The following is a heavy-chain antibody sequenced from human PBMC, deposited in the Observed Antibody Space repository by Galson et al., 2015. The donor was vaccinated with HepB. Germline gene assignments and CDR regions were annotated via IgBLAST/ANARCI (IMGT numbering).Heavy chain of an antibody. D-gene: IGHD5-18*01. J-gene: IGHJ6*02. Sequence: SLRLSCAASGFTFSSYAMHWVRQAPGKGLEYVSAISSNGGSTYYANSVKGRFTIPRDNSKNTLYLQMGSLRAEDMAVYYCARELPYYYYGMDVWGQGTTVTVSS. CDR1: GFTFSSYA. CDR2: ISSNGGST. V-gene: IGHV3-64*01. CDR3: ARELPYYYYGMDV.